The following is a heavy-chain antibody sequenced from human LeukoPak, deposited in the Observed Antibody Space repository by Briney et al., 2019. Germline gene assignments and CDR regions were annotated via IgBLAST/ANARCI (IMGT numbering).Heavy chain of an antibody. D-gene: IGHD3-10*01. CDR2: INTNIGKP. J-gene: IGHJ4*02. Sequence: ALGNVSYNPSQYTFTGYYILSLPQAPRQRLKWMRWINTNIGKPTSSHGFTGRFVFYLDTSVSTAYLQISSLKAEDTAVYYCARGRSMVRGLVDYWGQGTLVTVSS. CDR1: QYTFTGYY. CDR3: ARGRSMVRGLVDY. V-gene: IGHV7-4-1*02.